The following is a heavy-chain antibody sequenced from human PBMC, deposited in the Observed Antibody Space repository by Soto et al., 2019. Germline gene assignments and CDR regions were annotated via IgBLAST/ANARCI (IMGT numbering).Heavy chain of an antibody. V-gene: IGHV3-23*01. Sequence: GGSLRLSCAASVFTFSSNDMTWVRQAPGKGLEWVSTIDGSGATTYYADFVEGRFTVSRDNSKNTVYVQMNNLRADDTALYYCAKNSGWFDSWGQGTLVTVSS. CDR3: AKNSGWFDS. CDR2: IDGSGATT. J-gene: IGHJ5*01. D-gene: IGHD3-10*01. CDR1: VFTFSSND.